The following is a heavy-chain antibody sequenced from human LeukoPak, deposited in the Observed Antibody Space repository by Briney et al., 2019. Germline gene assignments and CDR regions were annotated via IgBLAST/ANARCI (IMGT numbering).Heavy chain of an antibody. CDR1: GGSISSGGYS. D-gene: IGHD3-10*01. CDR2: IYHSGST. J-gene: IGHJ4*02. CDR3: ARAGGYYGSGSYYLFDY. Sequence: SETLPLTCAVSGGSISSGGYSWSWIRQPPGKGLEWIGYIYHSGSTYYNPSLKSRVTISVDRSKNQFSLKLSSVTAADTAVYYCARAGGYYGSGSYYLFDYWGQGTLVTVSS. V-gene: IGHV4-30-2*01.